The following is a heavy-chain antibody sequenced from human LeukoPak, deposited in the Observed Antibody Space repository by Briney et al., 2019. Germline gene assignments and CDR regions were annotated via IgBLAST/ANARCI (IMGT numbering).Heavy chain of an antibody. D-gene: IGHD3-3*01. CDR3: ARGQIYDYWTPVSWKFDL. CDR2: VYTTGAGST. V-gene: IGHV4-38-2*02. Sequence: SETLSLTCTVSGFSITSGYFWAWIRQPPGQGLEWIGNVYTTGAGSTYHNPSLKSRVTVSSDTSKNQVSLKLNSVTAADTAVYYCARGQIYDYWTPVSWKFDLWGRGTLVTVSS. CDR1: GFSITSGYF. J-gene: IGHJ2*01.